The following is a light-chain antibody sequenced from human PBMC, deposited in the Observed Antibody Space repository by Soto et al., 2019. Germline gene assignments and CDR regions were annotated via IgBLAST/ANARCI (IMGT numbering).Light chain of an antibody. J-gene: IGKJ1*01. Sequence: EIVLTQSPDTLSLSPGERATLSCRASESVSSSYLAWYQQKPGQAHRLLIYGSSSRATGIPDRFSGSGSGTDFTLTISRLEPEDFSVYYCQQYGSSRWTFGQGTKVEIK. CDR3: QQYGSSRWT. CDR1: ESVSSSY. V-gene: IGKV3-20*01. CDR2: GSS.